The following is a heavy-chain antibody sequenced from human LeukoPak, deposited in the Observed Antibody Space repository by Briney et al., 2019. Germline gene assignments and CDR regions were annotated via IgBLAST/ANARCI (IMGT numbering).Heavy chain of an antibody. CDR3: AKVYRAHGDYHSFDI. Sequence: PGGSLRLSCAASGFTFSDHAMGWVRQAPGKGLEWVSAISGSGASTNYADSVKDRFTISRDNSKNTLYLQMHSLRAEDTAVFYCAKVYRAHGDYHSFDIWGQGTMVTVSS. D-gene: IGHD4-17*01. CDR2: ISGSGAST. CDR1: GFTFSDHA. V-gene: IGHV3-23*01. J-gene: IGHJ3*02.